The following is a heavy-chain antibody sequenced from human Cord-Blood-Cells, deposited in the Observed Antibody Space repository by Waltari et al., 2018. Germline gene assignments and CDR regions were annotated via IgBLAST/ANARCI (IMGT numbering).Heavy chain of an antibody. Sequence: QVQLVQSGAEVKKPGSSVKVSCKASGGTFSSYAIHWVRQAPGQGLEWMGRIIPILGIANYAQKFQGRVTITADKATSTAYMELSSLRSEDTAVYYCARSVYSSSSGWFDPWGQGTLVTVSS. CDR1: GGTFSSYA. CDR3: ARSVYSSSSGWFDP. D-gene: IGHD6-6*01. V-gene: IGHV1-69*09. J-gene: IGHJ5*02. CDR2: IIPILGIA.